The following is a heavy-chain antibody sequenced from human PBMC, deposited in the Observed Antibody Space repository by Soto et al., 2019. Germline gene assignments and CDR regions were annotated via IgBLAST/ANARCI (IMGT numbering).Heavy chain of an antibody. CDR2: ISSSSSYI. V-gene: IGHV3-21*01. D-gene: IGHD6-13*01. CDR3: AREKQLVPYLDY. J-gene: IGHJ4*02. Sequence: GGSLRLSCAASGFTFSSYSMNWVRQAPGKGLEWVSSISSSSSYIYYADSVKGRFTISRDNAKNSLYLQMNSLRAEDTAVYYWAREKQLVPYLDYWGQGTLVTVSS. CDR1: GFTFSSYS.